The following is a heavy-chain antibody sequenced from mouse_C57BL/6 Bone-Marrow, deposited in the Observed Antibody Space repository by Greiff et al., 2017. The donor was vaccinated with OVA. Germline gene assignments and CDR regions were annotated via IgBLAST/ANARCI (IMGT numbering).Heavy chain of an antibody. J-gene: IGHJ4*01. CDR1: GYTFTDYN. Sequence: VQLQQSGPELVKPGASVKIPCKASGYTFTDYNMDWVKQSHGKSLEWIGDINPNNGGTIYNQKFKGKATLTVDKSSSTAYMELRSLTSEDTAVYYCARRRGYGNYGCYAMDYWGQGTSVTVSS. D-gene: IGHD2-1*01. CDR2: INPNNGGT. CDR3: ARRRGYGNYGCYAMDY. V-gene: IGHV1-18*01.